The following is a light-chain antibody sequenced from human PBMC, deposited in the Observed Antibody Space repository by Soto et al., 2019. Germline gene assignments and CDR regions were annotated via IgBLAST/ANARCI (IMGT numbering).Light chain of an antibody. J-gene: IGKJ2*01. Sequence: DIQMTQSPSTLSASLVDRVTITCRPSYSFNKWMAWYQQKPGQAPKLLIYDVSTLKSGVPSRFSGSGSGTYFTLTISSLHPDDFATYYWHEYNTYYTFGQGTKLEIK. CDR2: DVS. CDR1: YSFNKW. CDR3: HEYNTYYT. V-gene: IGKV1-5*01.